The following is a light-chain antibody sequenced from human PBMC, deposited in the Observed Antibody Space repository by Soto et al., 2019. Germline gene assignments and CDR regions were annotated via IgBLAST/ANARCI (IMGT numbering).Light chain of an antibody. CDR1: QSVGNY. Sequence: EIVLTQSPATLSLSPGERATLSCRASQSVGNYLAWYQQKPGQAPRLLIYDASNRATGIPARFSGSGSGTDFTLTISSLEHEDLAVYYCQQRETLGQGTKVDIK. V-gene: IGKV3-11*01. J-gene: IGKJ1*01. CDR2: DAS. CDR3: QQRET.